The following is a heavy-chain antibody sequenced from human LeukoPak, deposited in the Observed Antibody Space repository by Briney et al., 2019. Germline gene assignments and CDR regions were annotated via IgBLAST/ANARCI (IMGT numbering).Heavy chain of an antibody. CDR1: GGSISSYY. D-gene: IGHD5-24*01. CDR3: ARQWRDGYNLDY. V-gene: IGHV4-59*08. J-gene: IGHJ4*02. CDR2: IYYSGST. Sequence: SETLSLTCTVSGGSISSYYWSWIRQPPGKGREWIGYIYYSGSTNYNPSLKSRVTISVDTSKNQFSLKLSSVTAADTAVYYCARQWRDGYNLDYWGQGTLVTVSS.